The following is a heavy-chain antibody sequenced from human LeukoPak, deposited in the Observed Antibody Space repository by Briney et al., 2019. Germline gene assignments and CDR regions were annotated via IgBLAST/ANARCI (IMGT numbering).Heavy chain of an antibody. V-gene: IGHV3-7*01. D-gene: IGHD3-10*01. CDR2: INQDGSDK. Sequence: GGSLTLSCAASGCSLSNYWMSWVRQAPGTGLEWVANINQDGSDKYYVDSVMGRFTISKDNSKNSVYLQMTSLRPEDTAIYYCAWYGVTHGLDVWGQGTTVTVSS. CDR3: AWYGVTHGLDV. J-gene: IGHJ6*02. CDR1: GCSLSNYW.